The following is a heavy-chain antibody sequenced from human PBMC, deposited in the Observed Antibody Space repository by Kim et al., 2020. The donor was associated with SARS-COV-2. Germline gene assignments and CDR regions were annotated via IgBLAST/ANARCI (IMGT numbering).Heavy chain of an antibody. D-gene: IGHD3-3*01. CDR1: GFTFRSYA. CDR3: AKDVSRITIFVVFTRGGMDV. Sequence: GGSLRLSCAASGFTFRSYAMSWVRQAPGKGLEWVSAIIGSGCSTYYADSVKGRLTISRDNSKNTLDLQMNSLRAEDTAVYYCAKDVSRITIFVVFTRGGMDVWGRGTPVTVSS. V-gene: IGHV3-23*01. CDR2: IIGSGCST. J-gene: IGHJ6*02.